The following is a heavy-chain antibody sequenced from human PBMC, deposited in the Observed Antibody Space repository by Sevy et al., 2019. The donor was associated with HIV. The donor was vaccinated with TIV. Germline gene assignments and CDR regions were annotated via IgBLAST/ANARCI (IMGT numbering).Heavy chain of an antibody. CDR3: AKDRDSSVRAPNY. CDR1: GFTFSSYG. Sequence: GGSLRLSCAASGFTFSSYGMHWVRQAPGKGLEWVAVISYDGSNKYYADSVKGRFTISRDNSKNTLYLQMNSLRAEDTAVYYCAKDRDSSVRAPNYWGQGTLVTVSS. CDR2: ISYDGSNK. J-gene: IGHJ4*02. V-gene: IGHV3-30*18. D-gene: IGHD3-22*01.